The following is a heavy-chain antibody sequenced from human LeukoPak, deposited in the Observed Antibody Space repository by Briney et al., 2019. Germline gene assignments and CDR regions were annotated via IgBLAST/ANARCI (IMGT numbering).Heavy chain of an antibody. Sequence: SETLSLTCTVSGGSISSGDYYWSWIRQPPGKGLEWIGYIYYSGSSYYIPSLKSRVTMSVDTSKNQFSLRLSSVTAADTAVYYCARQIYGDLYYFDYWDQGTLVSVSS. V-gene: IGHV4-30-4*01. D-gene: IGHD4-17*01. J-gene: IGHJ4*02. CDR2: IYYSGSS. CDR3: ARQIYGDLYYFDY. CDR1: GGSISSGDYY.